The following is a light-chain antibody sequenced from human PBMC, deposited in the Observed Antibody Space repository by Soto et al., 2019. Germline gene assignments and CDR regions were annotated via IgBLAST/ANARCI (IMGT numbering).Light chain of an antibody. J-gene: IGKJ1*01. V-gene: IGKV3-15*01. CDR3: QQYKNWS. CDR2: GAS. CDR1: QSVRSN. Sequence: EIVVTQSRATLSVSPGERATLSCRASQSVRSNLAWYQQKPGQAPRLLIYGASTRATGIPARFSGSGSGTEFTLTISSLQSEDFAVYYCQQYKNWSFGQGTKVDIK.